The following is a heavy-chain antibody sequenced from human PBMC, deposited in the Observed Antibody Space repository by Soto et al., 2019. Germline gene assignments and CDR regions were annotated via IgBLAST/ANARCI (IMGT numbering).Heavy chain of an antibody. Sequence: PSQTLSLTCAISGDSVSSNSPAWNWIRQSPSRGLEWLGRTYYRSKWYNDYAVVVKSRLTITPDTSKNQFSLLLNSVTPEDTAVYYCARAIGPMLFDVWGQGTMVTVSS. CDR2: TYYRSKWYN. CDR3: ARAIGPMLFDV. V-gene: IGHV6-1*01. CDR1: GDSVSSNSPA. J-gene: IGHJ3*01. D-gene: IGHD2-8*01.